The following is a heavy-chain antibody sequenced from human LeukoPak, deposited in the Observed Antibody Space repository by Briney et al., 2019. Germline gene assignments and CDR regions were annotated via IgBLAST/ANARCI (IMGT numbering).Heavy chain of an antibody. V-gene: IGHV1-2*06. Sequence: ASVKVSCKAPGYTFTGYYMHWVRQAPGQGLEWMGRINPNSGGTNYAQKFQGRVTMTRDTSISTAYMELSRLRSDDTAVYYCARDNLVAAHFDYWGQGTLVTVSS. CDR1: GYTFTGYY. CDR2: INPNSGGT. CDR3: ARDNLVAAHFDY. J-gene: IGHJ4*02. D-gene: IGHD2-15*01.